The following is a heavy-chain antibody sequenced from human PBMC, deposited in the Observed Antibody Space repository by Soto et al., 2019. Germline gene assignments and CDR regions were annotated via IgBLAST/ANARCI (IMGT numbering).Heavy chain of an antibody. D-gene: IGHD3-10*01. Sequence: VKGDWKGFGYKITIHLARWLRQTHGQGLGWMGIINPSGGSTSYAQKFQGRVNMTRETSTSTVYMELSSLRSEDTAVYYCARVIYPVFGLRASWYGMDVWGQGTTVSVPS. CDR3: ARVIYPVFGLRASWYGMDV. J-gene: IGHJ6*01. CDR1: GYKITIHL. CDR2: INPSGGST. V-gene: IGHV1-46*01.